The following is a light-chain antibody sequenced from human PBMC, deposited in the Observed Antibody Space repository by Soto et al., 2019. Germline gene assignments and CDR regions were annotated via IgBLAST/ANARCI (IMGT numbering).Light chain of an antibody. V-gene: IGKV3-11*01. CDR3: HQRQSWPRT. CDR1: QYINTR. CDR2: QTY. Sequence: EIVLTQYPATLASFPGSRFTLSCRASQYINTRLAWYQHRPGQAPRLLIYQTYIRAAGITARFSASGSGTDFTITISDVQPEDFALYYCHQRQSWPRTVGQGTQVEIK. J-gene: IGKJ1*01.